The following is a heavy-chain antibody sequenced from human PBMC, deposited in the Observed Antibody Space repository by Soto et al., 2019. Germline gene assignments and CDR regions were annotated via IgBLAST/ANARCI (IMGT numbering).Heavy chain of an antibody. CDR2: ISSSSSYI. D-gene: IGHD6-6*01. Sequence: LRLSCAASGFTFSSYSMNWVRQAPGKGLEWVSSISSSSSYIYYADSVKGRFTISRDNAKNSLYLQMNSLRAEDTAVYYCARVDIGSSAPFDYWGQGTLVTVSS. CDR1: GFTFSSYS. J-gene: IGHJ4*02. V-gene: IGHV3-21*01. CDR3: ARVDIGSSAPFDY.